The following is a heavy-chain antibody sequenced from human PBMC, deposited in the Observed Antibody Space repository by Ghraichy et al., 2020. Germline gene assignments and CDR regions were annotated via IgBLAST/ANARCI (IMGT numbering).Heavy chain of an antibody. CDR3: ARGDVDTAMVIRP. D-gene: IGHD5-18*01. Sequence: SETLSLTCAVYGGSFSGYYWSWIRQPPGKGLEWIGEINHSGSTNYNPSLKSRVTISVDTSKNQFSPKLSSVTAADTAVYYCARGDVDTAMVIRPWGQGTLVTVSS. J-gene: IGHJ5*02. CDR2: INHSGST. V-gene: IGHV4-34*01. CDR1: GGSFSGYY.